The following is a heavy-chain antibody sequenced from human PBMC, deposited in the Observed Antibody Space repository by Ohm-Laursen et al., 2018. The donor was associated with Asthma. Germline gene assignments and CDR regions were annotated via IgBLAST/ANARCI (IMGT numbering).Heavy chain of an antibody. D-gene: IGHD1-26*01. Sequence: SLRLSCTASGYTFSRYSIHWVRQAPGKGLEWVSVIYSGGSTYYADSVRGRFTTSRDNARNSVYLQMNSLRAEDTALYYCARIGPEWELPGREYSLIHWGQGTLVTVSS. CDR3: ARIGPEWELPGREYSLIH. J-gene: IGHJ1*01. V-gene: IGHV3-21*01. CDR2: IYSGGST. CDR1: GYTFSRYS.